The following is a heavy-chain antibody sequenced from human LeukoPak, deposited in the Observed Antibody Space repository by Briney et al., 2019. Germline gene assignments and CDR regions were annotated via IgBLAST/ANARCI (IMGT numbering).Heavy chain of an antibody. J-gene: IGHJ6*03. CDR2: ISGSGGST. CDR3: AKGGGLRFLEWLLSTDYMDV. Sequence: GGSLRLSCAASGFTFSSYAMSWVRQAPGKGLEWVSAISGSGGSTYYADSVKGRFTLSRDNSKNTLYLQMNSLRAEDTAVYYCAKGGGLRFLEWLLSTDYMDVWGKGTTVTVSS. D-gene: IGHD3-3*01. CDR1: GFTFSSYA. V-gene: IGHV3-23*01.